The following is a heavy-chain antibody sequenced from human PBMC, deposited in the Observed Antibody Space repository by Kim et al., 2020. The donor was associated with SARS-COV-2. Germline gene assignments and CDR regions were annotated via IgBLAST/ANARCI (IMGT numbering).Heavy chain of an antibody. Sequence: SETLSLTCSASGGSIRSGGKFWTWIRQHPAKGLEWIGYISYSGNSHYSPFLRSRVSISLQTSENQFSLELTSVTAADTAVYYCARGQLLDYWGQGILAT. V-gene: IGHV4-31*03. CDR3: ARGQLLDY. J-gene: IGHJ4*02. CDR1: GGSIRSGGKF. CDR2: ISYSGNS. D-gene: IGHD2-2*01.